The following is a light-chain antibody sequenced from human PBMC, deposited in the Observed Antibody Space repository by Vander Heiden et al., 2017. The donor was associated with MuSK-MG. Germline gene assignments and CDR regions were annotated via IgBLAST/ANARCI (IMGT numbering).Light chain of an antibody. CDR2: GAS. J-gene: IGKJ4*01. Sequence: EIVMTQSPATLSASPGERVTLSCRASQSVRTYLAWYQHKPGQAPRLLISGASTRATDIPDRFSGSGSGTEFTLTISSLQSEDFAVYYCQQDHNCPLLFGGGTKVDI. CDR1: QSVRTY. V-gene: IGKV3-15*01. CDR3: QQDHNCPLL.